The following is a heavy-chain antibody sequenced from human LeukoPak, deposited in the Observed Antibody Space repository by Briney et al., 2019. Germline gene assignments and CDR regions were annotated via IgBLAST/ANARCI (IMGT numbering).Heavy chain of an antibody. CDR3: ARDQGYYGSGSYPGVFDY. J-gene: IGHJ4*02. CDR1: GGSISSYY. V-gene: IGHV4-59*01. Sequence: SETLSLTCTVSGGSISSYYWSWIRQPPGKGLEWIGYIYYSGSTNYNPSLKSRVTISVDTSKDQFSPKLSSVTAADTAVYYCARDQGYYGSGSYPGVFDYWGQGTLVTVSS. CDR2: IYYSGST. D-gene: IGHD3-10*01.